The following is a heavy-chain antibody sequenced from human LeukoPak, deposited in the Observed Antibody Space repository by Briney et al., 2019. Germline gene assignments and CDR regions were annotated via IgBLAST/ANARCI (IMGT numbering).Heavy chain of an antibody. Sequence: PGGSLRLSCAASGFTFSSYSMNWVRQAPGKGLEWVSSISSSSSYIYYADSVKGRFTISRDNAKNSLYLQMNSLRAEDTAVYYCARLYYDILTGYLDAFDIWGQGTMVTVSS. J-gene: IGHJ3*02. V-gene: IGHV3-21*01. CDR1: GFTFSSYS. CDR2: ISSSSSYI. D-gene: IGHD3-9*01. CDR3: ARLYYDILTGYLDAFDI.